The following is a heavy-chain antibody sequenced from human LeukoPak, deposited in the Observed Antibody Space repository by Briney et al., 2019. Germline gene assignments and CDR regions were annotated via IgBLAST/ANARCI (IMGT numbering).Heavy chain of an antibody. V-gene: IGHV1-18*01. Sequence: ASVKVSCKASGYTFTSYGISWVRQAPGQGLEWMGWISAYNGDTNYAQKLQGRVTMTTDTSTSTAYMELRSLGSDETAVYYCARVDLLTGYYFFDYWGQGTLVTVSS. J-gene: IGHJ4*02. CDR2: ISAYNGDT. CDR1: GYTFTSYG. D-gene: IGHD3-9*01. CDR3: ARVDLLTGYYFFDY.